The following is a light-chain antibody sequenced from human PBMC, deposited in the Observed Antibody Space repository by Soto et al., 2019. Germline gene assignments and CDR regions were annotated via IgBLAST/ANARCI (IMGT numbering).Light chain of an antibody. V-gene: IGLV2-18*02. Sequence: QSVLTQPPSVSGSPGQLVAISCTGTSSDVGSYNRVSWYQQPPGTAPKVMIYEVSNRPSGVPDRFSGSKSGNTASLTISGLQAEDDADYYCSSYTSSHTYVFGTGTKVTV. CDR2: EVS. J-gene: IGLJ1*01. CDR1: SSDVGSYNR. CDR3: SSYTSSHTYV.